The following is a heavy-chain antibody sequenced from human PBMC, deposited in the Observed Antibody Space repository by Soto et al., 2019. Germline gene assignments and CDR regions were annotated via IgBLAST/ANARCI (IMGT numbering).Heavy chain of an antibody. CDR1: GGTFGSYA. CDR2: IIPIPGTA. CDR3: ARSQGSSTSLEIYYYYYYGMDV. Sequence: QVQLVQSGAEVKKPGSSVKVSCKASGGTFGSYAISWVRQAPGQGLEWMGGIIPIPGTANYAQTFQGRVTIAEDESTSTAYMELSRLRSEDTAVYYCARSQGSSTSLEIYYYYYYGMDVWGQGTTVTVSS. D-gene: IGHD2-2*01. V-gene: IGHV1-69*01. J-gene: IGHJ6*02.